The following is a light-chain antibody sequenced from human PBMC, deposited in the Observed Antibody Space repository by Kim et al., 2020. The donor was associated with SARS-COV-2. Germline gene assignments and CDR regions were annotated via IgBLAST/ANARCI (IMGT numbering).Light chain of an antibody. CDR1: QSVSSN. V-gene: IGKV3-15*01. J-gene: IGKJ4*01. CDR3: QQYKSWPLT. CDR2: DAS. Sequence: GSPGESATLTCRASQSVSSNVAWYQQKPGQAPRLLIYDASTRATGIPARFSGTGSGTEFSLTISSLQSEDCAVYYCQQYKSWPLTFGGGTKVDIK.